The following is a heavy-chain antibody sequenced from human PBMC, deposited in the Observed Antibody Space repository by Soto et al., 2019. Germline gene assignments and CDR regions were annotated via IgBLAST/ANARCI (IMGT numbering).Heavy chain of an antibody. CDR1: GYPFSTSG. CDR2: ISYDGSNK. Sequence: GGSLRLSGAASGYPFSTSGMHWVPQAPAKQPAGVAVISYDGSNKYYADSVKGRLTISRDNSKNTLYLQMNSLRGEDTAVYYCARDGAMRDYPYYYYYYGMDVWGQGTTVTVSS. CDR3: ARDGAMRDYPYYYYYYGMDV. J-gene: IGHJ6*02. D-gene: IGHD2-2*01. V-gene: IGHV3-30*03.